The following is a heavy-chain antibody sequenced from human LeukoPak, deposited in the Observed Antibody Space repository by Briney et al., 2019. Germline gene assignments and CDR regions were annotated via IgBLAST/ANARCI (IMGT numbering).Heavy chain of an antibody. CDR3: ARVAAAAASDY. J-gene: IGHJ4*02. V-gene: IGHV3-21*01. CDR2: ISSSSSYI. CDR1: GFTFSSYS. D-gene: IGHD2-2*01. Sequence: GGSLRLSCAASGFTFSSYSMNWVRQAPGKGLEWVSSISSSSSYIYYADSVKGRFTISRDNAKNSLYLQTNSLRAEDTAVYHCARVAAAAASDYWGQGTLVTVSS.